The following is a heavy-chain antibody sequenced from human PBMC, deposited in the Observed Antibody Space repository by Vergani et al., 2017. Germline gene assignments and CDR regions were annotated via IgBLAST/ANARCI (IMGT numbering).Heavy chain of an antibody. V-gene: IGHV3-23*01. J-gene: IGHJ4*02. D-gene: IGHD1-26*01. CDR1: GFTFSTYA. CDR2: LTGGGGST. CDR3: VKVAGSYENFFDS. Sequence: EVQLLESGGSLKQPGGSVRLSCAASGFTFSTYAMHWVRQAPGKGLEWVSALTGGGGSTYYADSFKGRFIISRDTSRDTLYLQMNSLRPEDTATYYCVKVAGSYENFFDSWGQGTLVTVSS.